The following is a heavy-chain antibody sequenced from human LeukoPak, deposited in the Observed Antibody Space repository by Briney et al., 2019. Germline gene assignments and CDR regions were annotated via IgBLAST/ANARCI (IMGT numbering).Heavy chain of an antibody. CDR3: ARARGSGSYMYYFDY. D-gene: IGHD3-10*01. V-gene: IGHV4-61*02. CDR1: GGSISSGSYY. J-gene: IGHJ4*02. CDR2: IYTSGST. Sequence: SETLSLTCTVSGGSISSGSYYWSWIRQPAWKGLEWIGRIYTSGSTNYNPSLKSRVTISVDTSKNQFSLKLSSVTAADTAVYYCARARGSGSYMYYFDYWGQGTLVTVSS.